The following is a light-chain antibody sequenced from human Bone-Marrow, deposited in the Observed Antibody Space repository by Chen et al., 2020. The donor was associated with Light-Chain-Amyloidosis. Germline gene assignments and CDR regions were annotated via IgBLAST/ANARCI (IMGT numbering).Light chain of an antibody. CDR1: TSNIGNNY. V-gene: IGLV1-51*01. J-gene: IGLJ2*01. Sequence: QSVLTQPPSVSAAPGQRVTISCSGSTSNIGNNYVSWYQQRPGTAPKLLIYDNNRRPSGIPDRFSASKSGTSATLGITGLQTEDEADHYCGAWDSSLSAGLFGGGTKLTVL. CDR2: DNN. CDR3: GAWDSSLSAGL.